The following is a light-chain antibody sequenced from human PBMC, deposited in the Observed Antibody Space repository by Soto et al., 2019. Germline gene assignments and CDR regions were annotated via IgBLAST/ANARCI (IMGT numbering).Light chain of an antibody. J-gene: IGLJ3*02. V-gene: IGLV4-60*02. CDR2: LEGSGSY. Sequence: QSVLTQSSSASASLGSSVKLTCTLSSGHSSYIIAWHQQQPGKAPRYLMKLEGSGSYNKGSGVPDRFSGSGSGADRYLTISNLQFVDEADYYCETWDSDTRVFGGGTKLTVL. CDR1: SGHSSYI. CDR3: ETWDSDTRV.